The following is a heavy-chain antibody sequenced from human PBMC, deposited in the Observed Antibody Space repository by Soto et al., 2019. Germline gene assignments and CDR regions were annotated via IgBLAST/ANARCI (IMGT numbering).Heavy chain of an antibody. Sequence: PSETLSLTCAVYGGSFSGYYWNWIRQPPGKGLEWIGEINHSGSTNYNPSLKSRVTISVDTSKNQFSLKLSSVTAADTAVYYCARELREDFYYYGMDVWGQGTTVTVSS. CDR3: ARELREDFYYYGMDV. J-gene: IGHJ6*02. CDR1: GGSFSGYY. D-gene: IGHD1-26*01. CDR2: INHSGST. V-gene: IGHV4-34*01.